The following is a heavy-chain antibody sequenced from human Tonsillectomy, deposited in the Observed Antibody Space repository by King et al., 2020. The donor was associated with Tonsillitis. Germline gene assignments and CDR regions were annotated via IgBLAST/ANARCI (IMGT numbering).Heavy chain of an antibody. D-gene: IGHD6-19*01. J-gene: IGHJ4*02. CDR1: GGSISSYH. CDR3: ARVRGRVAVA. CDR2: IYYSGNT. V-gene: IGHV4-59*01. Sequence: QLQESGPGLVKPSETLSLICTVSGGSISSYHWSWIRQPPGKGLEWIGYIYYSGNTYYNPSLKSRVTTSVDTSKNQFSLKLSSVTAADTAVYYCARVRGRVAVAWGQGTLVTVSS.